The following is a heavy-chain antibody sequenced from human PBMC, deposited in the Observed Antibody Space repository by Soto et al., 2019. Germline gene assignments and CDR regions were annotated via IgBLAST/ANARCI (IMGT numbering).Heavy chain of an antibody. Sequence: SETLSLTCAVYGGSFSGYYWSWIRQPPGKGLEWIGEINHSGSTNYNPSLKSRVTISVDTSKNQFSLKLSSVTAADTAVYYCARARLRNRIAAAAGYWGQGTLVTVSS. D-gene: IGHD6-13*01. J-gene: IGHJ4*02. CDR3: ARARLRNRIAAAAGY. CDR1: GGSFSGYY. CDR2: INHSGST. V-gene: IGHV4-34*01.